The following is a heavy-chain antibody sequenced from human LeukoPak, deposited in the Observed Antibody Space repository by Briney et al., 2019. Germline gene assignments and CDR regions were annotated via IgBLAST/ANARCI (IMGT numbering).Heavy chain of an antibody. CDR2: INHRGST. Sequence: SETLSLTCAVYGGSFSTYYWTWIRQPPGKGLEWIGEINHRGSTNYNPSFKSRVTLSVGTSKGQFSLKLNSVTAADTAAYYCALSGDFDYWGQGTLVTVSS. J-gene: IGHJ4*02. CDR3: ALSGDFDY. V-gene: IGHV4-34*01. CDR1: GGSFSTYY. D-gene: IGHD2/OR15-2a*01.